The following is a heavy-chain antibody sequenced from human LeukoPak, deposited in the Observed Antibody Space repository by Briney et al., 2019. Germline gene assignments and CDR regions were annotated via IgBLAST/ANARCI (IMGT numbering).Heavy chain of an antibody. J-gene: IGHJ3*02. V-gene: IGHV1-69*02. CDR1: GGTYSSYT. CDR2: VIPILGIA. CDR3: ATPTNTPMDEPNGFDI. Sequence: GASVKVSCKTSGGTYSSYTISWVRQAPGQGLEWMRRVIPILGIANSAQKFQGRVTLTAHKSKSTAYMEVSSRRSEDAAVYYCATPTNTPMDEPNGFDIWGQGTMVTVSS. D-gene: IGHD5-18*01.